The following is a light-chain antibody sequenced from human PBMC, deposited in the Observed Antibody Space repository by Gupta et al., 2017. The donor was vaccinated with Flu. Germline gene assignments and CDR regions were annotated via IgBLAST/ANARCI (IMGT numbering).Light chain of an antibody. CDR1: SSDVGSYNY. CDR2: DVG. CDR3: CSYAGRYTYV. Sequence: QSALTQPRSVSGSPGQSVTISCTGTSSDVGSYNYVSWYQQHPGKAPKLMIYDVGKWPSGVPDRFSGSKSGNTASLTISGLQAEDEADYYCCSYAGRYTYVFGTGTKVTVL. V-gene: IGLV2-11*01. J-gene: IGLJ1*01.